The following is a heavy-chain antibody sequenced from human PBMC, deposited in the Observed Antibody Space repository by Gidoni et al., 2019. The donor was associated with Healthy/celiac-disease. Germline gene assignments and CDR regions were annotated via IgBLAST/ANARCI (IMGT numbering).Heavy chain of an antibody. CDR3: AREPGITMVRGGPDGADP. J-gene: IGHJ5*02. CDR1: GFTFSSYS. D-gene: IGHD3-10*01. CDR2: ISSSSSYI. V-gene: IGHV3-21*01. Sequence: EVQLVESGGGLVKPGGSLRLSCAASGFTFSSYSMNWVRQAPGKGLEWVSSISSSSSYIYYADSVKGRFTISRDNAKNSLYLQMNSLRAEDTAVYYCAREPGITMVRGGPDGADPWGQGTLVTVSS.